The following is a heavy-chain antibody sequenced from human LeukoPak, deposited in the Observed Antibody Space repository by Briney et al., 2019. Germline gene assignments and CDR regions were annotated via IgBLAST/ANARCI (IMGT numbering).Heavy chain of an antibody. Sequence: GGSLRLSCAASGFTFSSYAMHWVRQAPGKGLEWVAVISYDGSNEYYADSVKGRFTISRDNSKNTLYLQMNSLRAEDTAVYYCARGYCTNGVCYSPWFDPWGQGTLVTVSS. V-gene: IGHV3-30-3*01. J-gene: IGHJ5*02. CDR3: ARGYCTNGVCYSPWFDP. CDR2: ISYDGSNE. CDR1: GFTFSSYA. D-gene: IGHD2-8*01.